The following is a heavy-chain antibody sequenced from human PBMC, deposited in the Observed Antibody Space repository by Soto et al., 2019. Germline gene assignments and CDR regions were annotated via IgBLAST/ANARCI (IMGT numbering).Heavy chain of an antibody. D-gene: IGHD1-26*01. V-gene: IGHV3-30-3*01. J-gene: IGHJ6*02. CDR3: ARDVESGSSQYYYYYYGMDV. Sequence: GGSLRLSCAASGFTFSSYAMHWVRQAPGKGLEWVAVISYDGSNKYYADSVKGRFTISRDNSKNTLYLQMNSLRAEDTAVYYCARDVESGSSQYYYYYYGMDVWGQGTPVTVYS. CDR1: GFTFSSYA. CDR2: ISYDGSNK.